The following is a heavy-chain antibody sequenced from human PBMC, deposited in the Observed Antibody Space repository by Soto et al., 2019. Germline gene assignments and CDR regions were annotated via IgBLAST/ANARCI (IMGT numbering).Heavy chain of an antibody. V-gene: IGHV4-61*01. CDR3: ARDNRRWFDP. J-gene: IGHJ5*02. CDR2: IYYSWST. CDR1: GGSVSSGSHY. Sequence: SETLSLTCTVSGGSVSSGSHYWSWIRQPPGKGLEWIGNIYYSWSTNYNPSLKSRVTISVDTSKNQFSLKLSSVTAADTAVYYCARDNRRWFDPWGQGTLVTVSS.